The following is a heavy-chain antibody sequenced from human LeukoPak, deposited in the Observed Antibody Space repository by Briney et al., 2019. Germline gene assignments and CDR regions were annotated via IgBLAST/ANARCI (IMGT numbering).Heavy chain of an antibody. CDR1: GFTFSDYY. CDR2: ISSSGSTI. CDR3: AREERDIVVVPAAIDYFDY. J-gene: IGHJ4*02. Sequence: GGSLRLSCAASGFTFSDYYMSWIRQAPGKGLEWVSYISSSGSTIYYADSVKGRFTISRDNAKNSLYLQMNSLRAEDTAVYYCAREERDIVVVPAAIDYFDYWGQGTLVTVSS. D-gene: IGHD2-2*02. V-gene: IGHV3-11*01.